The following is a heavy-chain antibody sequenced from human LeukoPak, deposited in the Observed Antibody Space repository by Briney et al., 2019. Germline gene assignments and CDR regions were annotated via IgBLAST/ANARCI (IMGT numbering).Heavy chain of an antibody. CDR1: GGSISSYY. J-gene: IGHJ4*02. CDR3: ARASAAAMSSTFDY. D-gene: IGHD2-2*01. V-gene: IGHV4-59*12. CDR2: IYHSGST. Sequence: PSETLSLTCTVSGGSISSYYWSWIRQPPGKGLEWIGEIYHSGSTNYNPSLKSRVTISVDKSKNQFSLKLSSVTAADTAVYYCARASAAAMSSTFDYWGQGTLVTVSS.